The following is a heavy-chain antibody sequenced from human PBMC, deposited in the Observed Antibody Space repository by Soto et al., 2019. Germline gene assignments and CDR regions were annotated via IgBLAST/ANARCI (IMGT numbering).Heavy chain of an antibody. CDR3: ASNRGVDYYYYGMDV. V-gene: IGHV3-48*02. D-gene: IGHD2-15*01. J-gene: IGHJ6*02. CDR1: GFTFSSYS. Sequence: GGSLRLSCAASGFTFSSYSMNWVRQAPGKGLEWVSYISSSSSTIYYAGSVKGRFTISRDNAKNSLYLQMNSLRDEDTAVYYCASNRGVDYYYYGMDVWGQGTTVTVSS. CDR2: ISSSSSTI.